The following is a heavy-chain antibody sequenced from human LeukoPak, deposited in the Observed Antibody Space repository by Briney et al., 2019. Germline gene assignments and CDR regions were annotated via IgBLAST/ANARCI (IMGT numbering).Heavy chain of an antibody. Sequence: PSETLSLTCTVSGGSISSYYWSWIRQPPGTGLEWIGYIYYSGTTNYNPSLKSRVTISVDTSKNQFSLKLSSVTAADTAVYYCARHRAGYCSGGSCYRPYYFDYWGQGTLVTVSS. CDR1: GGSISSYY. V-gene: IGHV4-59*08. CDR3: ARHRAGYCSGGSCYRPYYFDY. CDR2: IYYSGTT. D-gene: IGHD2-15*01. J-gene: IGHJ4*02.